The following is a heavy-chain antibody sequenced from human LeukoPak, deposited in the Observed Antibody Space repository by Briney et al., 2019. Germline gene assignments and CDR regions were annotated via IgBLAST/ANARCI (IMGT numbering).Heavy chain of an antibody. J-gene: IGHJ4*02. D-gene: IGHD2-2*01. CDR2: INAGNGNT. Sequence: GASVKVSCKASGYTFTSYAMHWVRQAPGQGLEWMGRINAGNGNTKYSQKFQGRVTITRDTSASTAYMELSSLRPEDTAVYYCASAPYCSSNICYKFDYWGQGTLVTVSS. V-gene: IGHV1-3*01. CDR3: ASAPYCSSNICYKFDY. CDR1: GYTFTSYA.